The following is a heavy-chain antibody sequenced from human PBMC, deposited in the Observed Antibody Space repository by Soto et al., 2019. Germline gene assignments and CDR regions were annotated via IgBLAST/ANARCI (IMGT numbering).Heavy chain of an antibody. CDR1: GYTFTSYG. CDR2: ISAYNGNT. J-gene: IGHJ6*02. CDR3: ARWDDMNYDFWSGYYSPLTYGMDV. V-gene: IGHV1-18*04. Sequence: VASVKVSCKASGYTFTSYGISWVRQAPGQGLEWMGWISAYNGNTNYAQKLQGRVTMTTDTSTSTAYMELRSLRSDDTAVYYCARWDDMNYDFWSGYYSPLTYGMDVWGQGATVTVFS. D-gene: IGHD3-3*01.